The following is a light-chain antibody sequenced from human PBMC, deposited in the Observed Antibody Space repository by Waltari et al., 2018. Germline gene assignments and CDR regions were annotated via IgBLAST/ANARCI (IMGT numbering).Light chain of an antibody. CDR3: SSYSRITTSVV. J-gene: IGLJ3*02. Sequence: SALTQPASVSGSPGPSSPISCTGTSSQLGTDNYPSWYQQHPGKAPKLMLYDVNKRPSGVSYRFSGSKSGNTASLTISGLQAEDEADYYCSSYSRITTSVVFGGGTKLTVL. CDR2: DVN. CDR1: SSQLGTDNY. V-gene: IGLV2-14*01.